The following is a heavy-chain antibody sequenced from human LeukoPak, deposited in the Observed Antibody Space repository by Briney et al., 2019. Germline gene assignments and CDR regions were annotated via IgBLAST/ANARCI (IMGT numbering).Heavy chain of an antibody. V-gene: IGHV1-24*01. D-gene: IGHD5-18*01. Sequence: ASVKVSCKASGYALTELYMHWVRQAPGKGLEWMGGFDPKDGEKFYAQKFQGRVTMTEDTPTDTAFMELSSLRTEDTAVYYCTTDFPPASMVTGWGQGTLLTVSS. CDR3: TTDFPPASMVTG. J-gene: IGHJ4*02. CDR1: GYALTELY. CDR2: FDPKDGEK.